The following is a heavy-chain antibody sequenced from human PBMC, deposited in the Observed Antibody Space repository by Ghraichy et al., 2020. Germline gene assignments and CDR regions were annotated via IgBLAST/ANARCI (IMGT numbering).Heavy chain of an antibody. CDR1: GFTFSNYW. D-gene: IGHD2-15*01. J-gene: IGHJ4*02. CDR3: ATILGYCSGNSCYSY. Sequence: GESPNISCAASGFTFSNYWLHWVRQAPGKGLVWVSRINADGTSTTYADSVKGRFTISRDNAKNTLYLQMNSLRAEDTAVYYCATILGYCSGNSCYSYWGRGTLVTVSS. CDR2: INADGTST. V-gene: IGHV3-74*01.